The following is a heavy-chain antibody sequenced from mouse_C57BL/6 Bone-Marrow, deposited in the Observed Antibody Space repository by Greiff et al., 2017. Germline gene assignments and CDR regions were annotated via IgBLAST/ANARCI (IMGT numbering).Heavy chain of an antibody. D-gene: IGHD1-1*01. V-gene: IGHV14-4*01. CDR3: TPNLLLRAGDAMDY. J-gene: IGHJ4*01. CDR1: GFNIKDDY. CDR2: IDPENGDT. Sequence: EVKVEESGAELVRPGASVKLSCTASGFNIKDDYMHWVKQRPEQGLEWIGWIDPENGDTEYASKFQGKATITADTSSNTAYLQLSSLTSEDTAVYYCTPNLLLRAGDAMDYWGQGTSVTVSS.